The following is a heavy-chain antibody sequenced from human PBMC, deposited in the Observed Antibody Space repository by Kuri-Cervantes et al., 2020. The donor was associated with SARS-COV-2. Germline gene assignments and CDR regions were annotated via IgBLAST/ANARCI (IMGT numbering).Heavy chain of an antibody. J-gene: IGHJ3*02. CDR3: ANPGRNDAFDI. CDR2: IYSGGNT. Sequence: GESLKISCVASGFSVSNNNMSWVRQAPGKGMEWVSVIYSGGNTYYADSVKGRFTISRDNSKNTLYLQMNSLRAEDTAVYYCANPGRNDAFDIWGQGTMVTVSS. V-gene: IGHV3-66*01. CDR1: GFSVSNNN. D-gene: IGHD2-8*02.